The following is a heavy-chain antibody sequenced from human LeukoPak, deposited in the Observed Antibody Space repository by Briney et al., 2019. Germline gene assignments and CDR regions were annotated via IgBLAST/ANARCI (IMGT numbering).Heavy chain of an antibody. J-gene: IGHJ6*02. CDR3: ATGGVLLWFGVYGMDV. Sequence: ASVKVSCKASGYTFTGYYMHWVRQAPGQGLEWRGWINPNSGGTNYAQKFQGRVTMTRDTSISTAYMELSRLRSDDTAVYYCATGGVLLWFGVYGMDVWGQGTTVTVSS. V-gene: IGHV1-2*02. CDR1: GYTFTGYY. CDR2: INPNSGGT. D-gene: IGHD3-10*01.